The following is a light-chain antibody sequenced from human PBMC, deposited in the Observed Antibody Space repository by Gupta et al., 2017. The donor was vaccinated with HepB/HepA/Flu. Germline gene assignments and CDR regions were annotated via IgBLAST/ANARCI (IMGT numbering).Light chain of an antibody. CDR3: QQALQCPPWT. J-gene: IGKJ1*01. Sequence: DIVMTQSPLSLPVTPGEPASISCRSSQSLLHSNGYNYLDWYLQKPGQSPQLLIYLGSNRATGVHDRFSGSGSGKDFTLNISRGEEEEVGGYYCQQALQCPPWTFGQGTKVEIK. CDR1: QSLLHSNGYNY. V-gene: IGKV2-28*01. CDR2: LGS.